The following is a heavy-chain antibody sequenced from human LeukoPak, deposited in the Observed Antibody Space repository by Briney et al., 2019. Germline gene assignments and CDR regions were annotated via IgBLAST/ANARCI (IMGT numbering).Heavy chain of an antibody. CDR1: GFTFDDYA. D-gene: IGHD3-22*01. Sequence: GGSLRLSCAVSGFTFDDYAMHWVRQVPGKGLEWVSGINWNSDSIGYADSVKGRFTTSRDNAKNSLYLQMNSLRAEDTAVYYCARVVRFDSSGKQDYWGQGTLVTVSS. CDR3: ARVVRFDSSGKQDY. CDR2: INWNSDSI. V-gene: IGHV3-9*01. J-gene: IGHJ4*02.